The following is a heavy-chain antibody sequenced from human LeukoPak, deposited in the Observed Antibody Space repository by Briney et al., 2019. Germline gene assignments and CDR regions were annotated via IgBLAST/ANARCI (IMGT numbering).Heavy chain of an antibody. V-gene: IGHV4-38-2*02. D-gene: IGHD2-2*02. Sequence: PSETLSLTCTVSGHSIINSFYWGWIRQPPGKGLEWIGEINHSGSTNYNPSLKSRVTISVDTSKNQFSLKLSSVTAADTAVYYCASTGRYCSSTSCYTHRGGYYMDVWGKGTTVTVSS. CDR2: INHSGST. CDR3: ASTGRYCSSTSCYTHRGGYYMDV. CDR1: GHSIINSFY. J-gene: IGHJ6*03.